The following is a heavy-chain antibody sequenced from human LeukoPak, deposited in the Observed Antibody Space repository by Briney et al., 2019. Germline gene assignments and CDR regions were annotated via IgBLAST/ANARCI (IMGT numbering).Heavy chain of an antibody. CDR2: IFNSGST. D-gene: IGHD3-22*01. Sequence: SETLSLTCTVSGGSIRSGSYYWSWIRQHPGKGLEWIGDIFNSGSTYYNPSLKSRVTISVDTSKNQFSLKLSSVTAADTAVYYCARVSQYYYDSSGIWYFDLWGRGTLVTVSS. CDR3: ARVSQYYYDSSGIWYFDL. J-gene: IGHJ2*01. V-gene: IGHV4-31*03. CDR1: GGSIRSGSYY.